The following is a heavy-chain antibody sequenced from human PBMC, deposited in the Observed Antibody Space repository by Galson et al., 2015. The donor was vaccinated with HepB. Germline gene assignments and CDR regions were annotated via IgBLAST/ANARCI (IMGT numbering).Heavy chain of an antibody. Sequence: SLRLSCAASGFTFSSYAMSWVRQAPGKGLEWVSAISGSGGSTYYADSVKGRFTISRDNSKNTLYLQMNSLRAEDTAVYYCAKSQRDYQLLGWDYWGQGTLVTVSS. CDR1: GFTFSSYA. D-gene: IGHD2-2*01. J-gene: IGHJ4*02. V-gene: IGHV3-23*01. CDR3: AKSQRDYQLLGWDY. CDR2: ISGSGGST.